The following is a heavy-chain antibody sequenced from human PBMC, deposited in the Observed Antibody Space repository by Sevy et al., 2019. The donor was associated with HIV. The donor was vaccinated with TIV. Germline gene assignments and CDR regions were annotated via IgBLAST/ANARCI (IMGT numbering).Heavy chain of an antibody. J-gene: IGHJ4*02. CDR1: GFTFSSYA. CDR3: ARLKSQWLPTDY. D-gene: IGHD6-19*01. V-gene: IGHV3-30-3*01. CDR2: ISYDGSNK. Sequence: GGSLRLSCAASGFTFSSYAMHWVRQAPGKGLEWVAVISYDGSNKYYADSVKGRFTISRDNSKNTLYLQMNSLRAEDMAVYYCARLKSQWLPTDYWGQGTLVTVSS.